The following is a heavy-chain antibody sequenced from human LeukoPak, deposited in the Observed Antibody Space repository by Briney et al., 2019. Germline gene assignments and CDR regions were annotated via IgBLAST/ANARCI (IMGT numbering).Heavy chain of an antibody. Sequence: ASVKVSCKASGYTFTSYDINWVRQATGQGLEWMGWMNPNSGSTGYAQKFQGRVTMTRNTSISTAYMELSSLRSEDTAVYYCARSDCSSTSCNMGFTYYYYYGMDVWGQGTTVTVSS. D-gene: IGHD2-2*02. J-gene: IGHJ6*02. CDR1: GYTFTSYD. CDR2: MNPNSGST. V-gene: IGHV1-8*01. CDR3: ARSDCSSTSCNMGFTYYYYYGMDV.